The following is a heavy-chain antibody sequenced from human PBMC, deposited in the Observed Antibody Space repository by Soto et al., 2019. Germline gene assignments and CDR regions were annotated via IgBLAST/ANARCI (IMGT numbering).Heavy chain of an antibody. J-gene: IGHJ6*02. V-gene: IGHV1-2*04. Sequence: ASVKVSCKASGYTFTGYYMHWVRQAPGQGLEWMGWINPNSGSTNYAQKFQGWVTMTRDTSISTAYTELSRLRSDDTAVYYCARGGAVTTPYYYYGMDVWGQGTTVTVSS. CDR2: INPNSGST. D-gene: IGHD4-4*01. CDR1: GYTFTGYY. CDR3: ARGGAVTTPYYYYGMDV.